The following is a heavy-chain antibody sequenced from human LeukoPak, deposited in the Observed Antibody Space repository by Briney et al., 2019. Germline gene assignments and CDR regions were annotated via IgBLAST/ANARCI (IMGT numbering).Heavy chain of an antibody. CDR1: GGTFSSYT. J-gene: IGHJ4*02. D-gene: IGHD2-15*01. CDR2: IIPILGTA. V-gene: IGHV1-69*16. Sequence: GSSAKVSCKASGGTFSSYTISWVRQAPGQGLEWMGRIIPILGTANYAQKFQGRVTITTDESTSTAYMELSSLRSEDTAVYYSARDWGYCSGGSCYSSWGQGTLVTVSS. CDR3: ARDWGYCSGGSCYSS.